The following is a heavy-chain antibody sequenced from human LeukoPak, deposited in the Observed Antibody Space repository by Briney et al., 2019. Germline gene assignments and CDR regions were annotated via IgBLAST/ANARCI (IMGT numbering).Heavy chain of an antibody. CDR2: VNPNSGGT. V-gene: IGHV1-2*02. J-gene: IGHJ6*02. Sequence: ASVEVSCKASGYTFTSYDINWVRQAPGQGLEWMGWVNPNSGGTNYAQKFQGRVTMTRDTSISTAYMELNRLRSDDTAVYYCARGHYYYGLDVWGQGTTVTVSS. CDR3: ARGHYYYGLDV. CDR1: GYTFTSYD.